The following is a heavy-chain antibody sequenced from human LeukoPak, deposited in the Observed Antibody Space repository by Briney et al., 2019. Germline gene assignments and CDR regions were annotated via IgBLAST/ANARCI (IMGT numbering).Heavy chain of an antibody. Sequence: GGSLRLSCAASGFTFDDYGMSWVRQAPGKGLEWVSGINWNGVSTGYVDSVKGRFTISRDNAKNSLYLQMNSLRAEDTAVYYCAKSKNQPLEIVNYMDVWGKGTTVTISS. CDR3: AKSKNQPLEIVNYMDV. V-gene: IGHV3-20*04. CDR1: GFTFDDYG. D-gene: IGHD2/OR15-2a*01. J-gene: IGHJ6*03. CDR2: INWNGVST.